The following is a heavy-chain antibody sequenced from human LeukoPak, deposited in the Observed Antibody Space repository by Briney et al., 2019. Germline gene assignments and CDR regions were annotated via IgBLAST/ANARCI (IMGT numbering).Heavy chain of an antibody. Sequence: GGSLRLSCEASGFTFSNFWRNWVRQTPGKGLEWLANIKPDGSDKVYVDSVKGRFTISRDNAKNSVYLQLNSLRVEDTGVYYCSGRSDSHSIYWGQGTLVTVSS. J-gene: IGHJ4*02. V-gene: IGHV3-7*01. CDR1: GFTFSNFW. CDR3: SGRSDSHSIY. D-gene: IGHD4-11*01. CDR2: IKPDGSDK.